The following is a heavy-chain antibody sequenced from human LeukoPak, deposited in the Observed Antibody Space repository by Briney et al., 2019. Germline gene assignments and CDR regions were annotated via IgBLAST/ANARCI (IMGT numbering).Heavy chain of an antibody. CDR1: GFTFSSYA. D-gene: IGHD2-15*01. V-gene: IGHV3-30-3*01. CDR2: ISYDGSNK. Sequence: GRSLRLSCAASGFTFSSYAMHWVRQAPGKGLEWVAVISYDGSNKYYADSVKGRFTISRDNSKNTLYLQMNSLRAEDTAVYYCASSYCSGGSCYPLGPRIDYWGQGTLVTVSS. CDR3: ASSYCSGGSCYPLGPRIDY. J-gene: IGHJ4*02.